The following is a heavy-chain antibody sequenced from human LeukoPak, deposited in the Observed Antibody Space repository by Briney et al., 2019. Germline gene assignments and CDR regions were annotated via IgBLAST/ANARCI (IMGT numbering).Heavy chain of an antibody. CDR1: GFTFGSYS. D-gene: IGHD4-17*01. J-gene: IGHJ4*02. CDR2: IKGDGSEI. CDR3: AMPQRGATGTTE. Sequence: GGSLRLSCAASGFTFGSYSMAWARQPPGRGLELVASIKGDGSEIYYVDSVKGRFTISRDNAKNSLYLQMNSLRVEDTALYYCAMPQRGATGTTEWGQGTLVTVSS. V-gene: IGHV3-7*01.